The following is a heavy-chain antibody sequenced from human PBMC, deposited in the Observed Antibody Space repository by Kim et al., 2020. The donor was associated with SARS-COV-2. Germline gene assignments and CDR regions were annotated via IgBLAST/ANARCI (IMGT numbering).Heavy chain of an antibody. V-gene: IGHV3-66*01. CDR3: ARGRIAVAGTFVWFDP. D-gene: IGHD6-19*01. CDR1: GFTVSSNY. CDR2: IYSGGST. Sequence: GGSLRLSCAASGFTVSSNYMSWVRQAPGKGLEWVSVIYSGGSTYYADSVKGRFTISRDNSKNTLYLQMNSLRAEDTAVYYCARGRIAVAGTFVWFDPWGQGTLVTVSS. J-gene: IGHJ5*02.